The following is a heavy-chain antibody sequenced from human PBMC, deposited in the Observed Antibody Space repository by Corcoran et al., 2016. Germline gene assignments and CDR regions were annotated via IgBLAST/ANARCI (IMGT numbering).Heavy chain of an antibody. CDR2: ISYDGSNK. J-gene: IGHJ6*02. D-gene: IGHD3-3*01. V-gene: IGHV3-30*18. CDR1: GFTFSSYG. Sequence: VQLLESGGGVVQPGRSLRLCCAASGFTFSSYGMHWVRQAPGQGLEWVAVISYDGSNKYYADSVKGRFTISSDNSKNTRYLQMNSLRAEDMAVYDCAKSGGYYDFWSGYYSDYYGMDVWGQGTTVTVSS. CDR3: AKSGGYYDFWSGYYSDYYGMDV.